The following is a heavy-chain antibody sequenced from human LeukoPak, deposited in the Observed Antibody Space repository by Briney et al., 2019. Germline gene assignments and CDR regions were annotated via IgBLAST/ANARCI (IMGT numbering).Heavy chain of an antibody. CDR3: ARDRIARGYSYGYDS. CDR2: IYTSGST. J-gene: IGHJ5*02. D-gene: IGHD5-18*01. CDR1: GGSISSGSYY. V-gene: IGHV4-61*02. Sequence: PSETLSLTCTVSGGSISSGSYYWSWIRQPAGKGLEWIGRIYTSGSTNYNPSLKSRVTISVDTSKNQFSLKLSSVTAADTAVYYCARDRIARGYSYGYDSWGQGTLVTVSS.